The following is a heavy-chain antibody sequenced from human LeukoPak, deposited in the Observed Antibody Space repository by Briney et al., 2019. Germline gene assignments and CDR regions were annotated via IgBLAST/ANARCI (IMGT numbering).Heavy chain of an antibody. CDR3: ARSHFGILTGYYTSYYFDY. CDR2: IYHSGST. CDR1: GGSFSGYY. Sequence: PSETLSLTCAVYGGSFSGYYWSWIRQPPGKGLEWIGEIYHSGSTNYNPSLKSRVTISVDTSKNQFSLKLSSVTAADTAVYYCARSHFGILTGYYTSYYFDYWGQGTLVTVSS. V-gene: IGHV4-34*01. J-gene: IGHJ4*02. D-gene: IGHD3-9*01.